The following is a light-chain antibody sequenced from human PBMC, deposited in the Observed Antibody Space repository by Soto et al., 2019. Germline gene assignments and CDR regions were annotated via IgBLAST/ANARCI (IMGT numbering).Light chain of an antibody. CDR3: SSYTSTNTLYV. J-gene: IGLJ1*01. CDR2: EVS. Sequence: QSALTQPASVSGSPGQSITISCTGTSSDVGGFNYVSWYQQHPGKAPKLMIYEVSNRPPGVSTRFSGSKSANTASLTISGLQAEDEADYYCSSYTSTNTLYVFGTGTKV. V-gene: IGLV2-14*01. CDR1: SSDVGGFNY.